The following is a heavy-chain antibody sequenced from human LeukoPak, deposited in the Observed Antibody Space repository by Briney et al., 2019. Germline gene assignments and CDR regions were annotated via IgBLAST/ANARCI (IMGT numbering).Heavy chain of an antibody. CDR2: ISWDGGST. D-gene: IGHD1-26*01. V-gene: IGHV3-43*01. CDR3: AKDDSGSYYGDAFDI. Sequence: GGSLRLSCAASGFTFDDYTMHWVRQAPGMGLEWVSLISWDGGSTYYADSVKGRFTISRDNSKNSLYLQMNSLRTEDTALYYCAKDDSGSYYGDAFDIWGQGTMATVSS. CDR1: GFTFDDYT. J-gene: IGHJ3*02.